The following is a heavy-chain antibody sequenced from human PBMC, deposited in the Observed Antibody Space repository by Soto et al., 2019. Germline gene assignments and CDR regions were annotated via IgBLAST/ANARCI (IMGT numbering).Heavy chain of an antibody. CDR3: IQSRGGGDCLQSYASYYYYGMDV. CDR1: AFSLSTGGVG. D-gene: IGHD2-21*02. CDR2: IYWDDDK. J-gene: IGHJ6*02. Sequence: QITLKESGPTLVKPTQTLTLTCTFSAFSLSTGGVGVGCIRQPPGKALEWLALIYWDDDKRYSPSLRSRLTITKDTSKNQVVLTMTNMDPVDTATYYCIQSRGGGDCLQSYASYYYYGMDVWGQGTTVTVSS. V-gene: IGHV2-5*02.